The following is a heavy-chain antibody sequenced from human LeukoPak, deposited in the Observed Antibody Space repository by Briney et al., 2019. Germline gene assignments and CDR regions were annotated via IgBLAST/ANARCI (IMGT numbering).Heavy chain of an antibody. CDR2: ISSSGSYI. CDR1: GFTFSSYS. Sequence: GGSLRLSCAASGFTFSSYSMNWVRQAPGKGLEWVSSISSSGSYIYYADSVKDRFTISRDNAKNSLYLQMNSLRAEDTAVYYCASVEMATITYWGQGTLVTVSS. V-gene: IGHV3-21*01. J-gene: IGHJ4*02. CDR3: ASVEMATITY. D-gene: IGHD5-24*01.